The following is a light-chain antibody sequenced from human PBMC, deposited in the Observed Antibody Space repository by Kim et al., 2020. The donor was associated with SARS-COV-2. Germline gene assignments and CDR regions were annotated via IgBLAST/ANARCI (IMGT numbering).Light chain of an antibody. V-gene: IGLV3-19*01. CDR1: SLRSCY. J-gene: IGLJ2*01. CDR2: GKN. Sequence: SSELTQDPAVSVALGQTVRITCQGDSLRSCYATWYLQKSGQAPVLVFYGKNNRPSGIPDRFSGSSSGNTASLTITGAQAADEADYYCKSRDSRGKVVFGGGTKVTVL. CDR3: KSRDSRGKVV.